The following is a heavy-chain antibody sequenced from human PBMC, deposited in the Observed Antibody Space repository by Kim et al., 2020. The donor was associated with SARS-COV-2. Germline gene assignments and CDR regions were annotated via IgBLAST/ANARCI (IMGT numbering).Heavy chain of an antibody. Sequence: GGSLRLSCAASGFTFSSYAMSWVRQAPGKGLEWVSAISGSGGSTYYADSVKGRFTISRDNSKNTLYLQMNSLRAEDTAVYYCAKQDSSSWGGSYYYGMDVWGQGATVTVSS. V-gene: IGHV3-23*01. CDR3: AKQDSSSWGGSYYYGMDV. CDR2: ISGSGGST. CDR1: GFTFSSYA. D-gene: IGHD6-13*01. J-gene: IGHJ6*02.